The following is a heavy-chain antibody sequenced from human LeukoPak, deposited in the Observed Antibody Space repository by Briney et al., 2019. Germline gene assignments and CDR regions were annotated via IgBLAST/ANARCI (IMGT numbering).Heavy chain of an antibody. D-gene: IGHD6-19*01. J-gene: IGHJ4*02. Sequence: GGSLRLSCAASGFIFSRHQMDWARQAPGKGPEWVGYISEDGGYTTDYADSVKGRFTISRDNSKNTVYLQMNSLRAEDTAVYYCARDKTAMADPFDYWGQGTLVTVSS. CDR2: ISEDGGYTT. CDR1: GFIFSRHQ. V-gene: IGHV3-48*03. CDR3: ARDKTAMADPFDY.